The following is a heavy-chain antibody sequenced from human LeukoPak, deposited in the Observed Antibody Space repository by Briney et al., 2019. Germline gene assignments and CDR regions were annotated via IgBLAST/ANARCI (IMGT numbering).Heavy chain of an antibody. D-gene: IGHD4-23*01. CDR1: GGSISTYY. CDR3: ARDTGTVVDY. J-gene: IGHJ4*02. Sequence: SETLSLTCTVSGGSISTYYWSWIRQPPGKGLEWIGYIYYSGSTNYNPSLKSRVTTSVDTSKNQFSLKLSSVTAADTAVYYCARDTGTVVDYWGQGTLVTVSS. CDR2: IYYSGST. V-gene: IGHV4-59*01.